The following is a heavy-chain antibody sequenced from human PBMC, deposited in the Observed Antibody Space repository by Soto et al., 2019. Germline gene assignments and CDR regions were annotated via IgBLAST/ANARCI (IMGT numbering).Heavy chain of an antibody. V-gene: IGHV4-59*01. D-gene: IGHD2-2*03. Sequence: ASETLSLTCTVSGGSISSYYWSWIRQPPGKGLEWIGYIFYSGSTNYNPTLKSRVTISVDASKNQFSLKLSSVTAADTAVYYCARDGYCSSTSCNTGWFDPWGQGTLVTVSS. CDR1: GGSISSYY. CDR3: ARDGYCSSTSCNTGWFDP. J-gene: IGHJ5*02. CDR2: IFYSGST.